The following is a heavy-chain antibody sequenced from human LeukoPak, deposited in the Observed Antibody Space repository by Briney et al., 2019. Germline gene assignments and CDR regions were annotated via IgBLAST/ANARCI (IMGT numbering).Heavy chain of an antibody. J-gene: IGHJ4*02. D-gene: IGHD3-3*01. Sequence: TGGSLRLSCAASGFTFSSYSMNWVRQAPGKGLEWVSSISSSSSTIYYADSVKGRFTISRDNAKNSLYLQMNSLRAEDTAVYYCARVPFRNYDFWSGYHSGFDYWGQGTLVTVSS. CDR3: ARVPFRNYDFWSGYHSGFDY. V-gene: IGHV3-48*01. CDR2: ISSSSSTI. CDR1: GFTFSSYS.